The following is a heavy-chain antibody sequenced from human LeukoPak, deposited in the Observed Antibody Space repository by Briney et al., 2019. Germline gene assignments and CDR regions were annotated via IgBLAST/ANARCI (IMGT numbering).Heavy chain of an antibody. J-gene: IGHJ4*02. CDR2: IGWNGGGI. Sequence: PGGSLRLSCAAFGFSFDDYAMPWVRQAPGKGLEWVSGIGWNGGGIIYADSVKGRFTISRDNAKNSLYLQMNSLGAEDTALYYCVKLTAAGFVDYWGQGVLVTVSS. V-gene: IGHV3-9*01. CDR1: GFSFDDYA. CDR3: VKLTAAGFVDY. D-gene: IGHD6-13*01.